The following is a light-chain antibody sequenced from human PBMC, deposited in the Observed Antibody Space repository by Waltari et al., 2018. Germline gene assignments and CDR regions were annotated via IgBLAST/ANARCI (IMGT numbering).Light chain of an antibody. Sequence: QSALTQPASVYGSPGQSLTISCTGTSSDVGGYNYVSWYQQHPGKAPKLMIYDVSNRPSGVSNRFSGSKSGNTASLTISGLQAEDEADYYCSSYTSSSTLNVVFGGGTKLTVL. CDR2: DVS. V-gene: IGLV2-14*03. CDR3: SSYTSSSTLNVV. CDR1: SSDVGGYNY. J-gene: IGLJ2*01.